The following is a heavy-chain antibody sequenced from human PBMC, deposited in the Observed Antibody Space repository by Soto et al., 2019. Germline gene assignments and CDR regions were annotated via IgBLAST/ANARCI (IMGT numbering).Heavy chain of an antibody. V-gene: IGHV6-1*01. Sequence: SQTLSLTCAISGDSVSSNSAAWNWIRQSPSRGLEWLGRTYYRSKWYNDYAVSVKSRITINPDTSKNQFSLQLNSVTPEDTAVYYCARGRYIVVVPATNYYYYGMDVWGQGTTVTVS. CDR1: GDSVSSNSAA. CDR3: ARGRYIVVVPATNYYYYGMDV. J-gene: IGHJ6*02. D-gene: IGHD2-2*01. CDR2: TYYRSKWYN.